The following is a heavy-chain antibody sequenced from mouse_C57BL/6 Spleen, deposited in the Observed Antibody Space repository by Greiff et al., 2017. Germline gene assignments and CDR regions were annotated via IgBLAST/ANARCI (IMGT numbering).Heavy chain of an antibody. D-gene: IGHD1-1*01. CDR1: GYTFTDYE. V-gene: IGHV1-15*01. CDR2: IDPETGGT. CDR3: TREEWNYYGSSFLDY. J-gene: IGHJ2*01. Sequence: QVQLQQSGAELVRPGASVTLSCKASGYTFTDYEMHWVKQTPVHGLEWIGAIDPETGGTAYNQKFKGKAILTADKSSSTAYMELRSLTSEDSAVYYCTREEWNYYGSSFLDYWGQGTTLTVSS.